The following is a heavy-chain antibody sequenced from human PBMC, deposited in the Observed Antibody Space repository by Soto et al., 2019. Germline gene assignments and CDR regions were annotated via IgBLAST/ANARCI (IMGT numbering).Heavy chain of an antibody. CDR3: AAGGGPPRYD. Sequence: QLQLQESGSGLVKPSQTLSLTCAVSGGSISSGGYSWSWIRQPPGKGLEWIGYIYHSGRTYYNPTVANPGSLSVARSKLEFSVKLGCVTAEDTAVYYCAAGGGPPRYDWGQGTLVTVSS. J-gene: IGHJ4*02. CDR2: IYHSGRT. D-gene: IGHD1-1*01. CDR1: GGSISSGGYS. V-gene: IGHV4-30-2*01.